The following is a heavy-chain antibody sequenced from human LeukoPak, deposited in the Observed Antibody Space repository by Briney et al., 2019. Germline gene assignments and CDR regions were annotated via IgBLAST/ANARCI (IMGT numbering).Heavy chain of an antibody. CDR1: GFTFSSYS. V-gene: IGHV3-21*01. D-gene: IGHD2-15*01. Sequence: GGSLRLSCAASGFTFSSYSMNWVRQAPGKGLEWVSSISSSSSYIYYADSVKGRFTISRDNAKNSLYLQVNSLRAEDTAVYYCARRYCSGGSCKDYWGQGTLVTVSS. CDR2: ISSSSSYI. J-gene: IGHJ4*02. CDR3: ARRYCSGGSCKDY.